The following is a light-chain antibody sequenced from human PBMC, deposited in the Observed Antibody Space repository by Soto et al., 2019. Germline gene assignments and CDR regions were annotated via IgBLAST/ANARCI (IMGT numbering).Light chain of an antibody. CDR1: SSNIGAGYD. CDR3: RSYDSSLSGWV. CDR2: GNS. J-gene: IGLJ3*02. Sequence: QSVLTQPPSVSGAPGQRVTISCTGSSSNIGAGYDVHWYQQLPGTAPKLLIYGNSNLPSGVPDRFSGSKSGTSASLAITGLQAEDEADYYCRSYDSSLSGWVFGGGTKLTVL. V-gene: IGLV1-40*01.